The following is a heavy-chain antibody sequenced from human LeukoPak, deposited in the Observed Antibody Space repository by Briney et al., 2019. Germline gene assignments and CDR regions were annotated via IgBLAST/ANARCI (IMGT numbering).Heavy chain of an antibody. J-gene: IGHJ6*04. V-gene: IGHV3-7*01. D-gene: IGHD3-10*01. CDR1: GFTFSSYW. CDR3: ARDLNGSGTRTTSYYYGMDV. CDR2: IKQDESEK. Sequence: PGGSLRLSCAASGFTFSSYWMSWVRQAPGKGLEWVANIKQDESEKYYVDSVKGRFTISRDNAKNSLYLQMNSLRAEDTAVYYCARDLNGSGTRTTSYYYGMDVWAKGTTVTVS.